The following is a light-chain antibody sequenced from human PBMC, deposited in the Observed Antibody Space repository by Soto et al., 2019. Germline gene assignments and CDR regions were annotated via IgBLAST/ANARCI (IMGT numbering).Light chain of an antibody. CDR2: EVN. CDR3: CSYAGTSTV. Sequence: QSVLTQPASVSGSPGQSITISCTGTNSAVGNYNLVSWFQHHPGKAPKLIIYEVNKGPSGVSNRFSGSKSGNTASLTISGLQAEDEADSYCCSYAGTSTVFGGGTKVTVL. V-gene: IGLV2-23*02. J-gene: IGLJ3*02. CDR1: NSAVGNYNL.